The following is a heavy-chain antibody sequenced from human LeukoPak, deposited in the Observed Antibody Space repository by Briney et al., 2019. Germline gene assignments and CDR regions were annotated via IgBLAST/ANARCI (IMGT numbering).Heavy chain of an antibody. Sequence: GGSLRLSCAASGFIFSSYSMSWVRQAPGKGLEWVSVITGSGGNTYYADSVKGRFTISKDNSKNTVYLQMSSLRVDDTAVYYCEKAASSSWPSYYYGMDVWGQGTTVTVSS. CDR3: EKAASSSWPSYYYGMDV. CDR1: GFIFSSYS. CDR2: ITGSGGNT. V-gene: IGHV3-23*01. J-gene: IGHJ6*02. D-gene: IGHD6-13*01.